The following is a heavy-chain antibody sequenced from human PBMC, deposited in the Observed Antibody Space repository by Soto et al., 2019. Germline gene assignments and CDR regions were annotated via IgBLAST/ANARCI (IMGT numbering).Heavy chain of an antibody. J-gene: IGHJ5*02. CDR3: ARVGSLLWFGDPHNWFDP. CDR2: IIPILGIA. V-gene: IGHV1-69*02. CDR1: GGTFSSYT. D-gene: IGHD3-10*01. Sequence: QVQLVQSGAEVKKPGSSVKVSCKASGGTFSSYTISWVRQAPGQGLEWMGRIIPILGIANYAQKFQGRVTITADKSTSTAYMELSSLRSEDTAVYYCARVGSLLWFGDPHNWFDPWGQGTLVTVSS.